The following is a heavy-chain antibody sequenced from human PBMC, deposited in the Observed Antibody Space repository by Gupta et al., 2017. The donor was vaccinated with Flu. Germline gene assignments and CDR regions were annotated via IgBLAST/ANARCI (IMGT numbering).Heavy chain of an antibody. CDR1: GFTFGDYA. V-gene: IGHV3-49*03. D-gene: IGHD1-26*01. J-gene: IGHJ4*02. CDR2: IRSKAYGGTT. Sequence: EVQLVESGGGLVQPGRPLRLSCTASGFTFGDYAMSWFRQAPGKGLEWVGFIRSKAYGGTTEYAASVKGRFTISRDDSKSIAYLQMNSLKTEDTAVYYCTRENSGSYYDYWGQGTLVTVSS. CDR3: TRENSGSYYDY.